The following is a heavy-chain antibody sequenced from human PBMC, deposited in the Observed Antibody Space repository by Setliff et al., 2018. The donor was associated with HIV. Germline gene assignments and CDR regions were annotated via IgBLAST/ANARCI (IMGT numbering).Heavy chain of an antibody. V-gene: IGHV1-46*01. CDR2: INPSGGST. J-gene: IGHJ4*02. CDR1: GYSFTFYS. Sequence: ASVKVSCKASGYSFTFYSMHWVRQAPGHGLEWMGIINPSGGSTTYSQKFQGRVIMTRDTSTSTVYMELNGLRSEDTAVYYCARVGDGYNSFDYWGQGTLVTVSS. D-gene: IGHD5-12*01. CDR3: ARVGDGYNSFDY.